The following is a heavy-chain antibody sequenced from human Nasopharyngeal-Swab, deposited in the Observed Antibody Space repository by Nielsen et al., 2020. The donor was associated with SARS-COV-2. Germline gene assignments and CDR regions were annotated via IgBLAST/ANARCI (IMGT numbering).Heavy chain of an antibody. CDR1: GGTFSSYA. Sequence: SVKVSCKASGGTFSSYAISWVRQAPGQGLEWMGGIIPIFGTANYAQKFQGRVTITADESTSTAYMELSSLRSEDTAVYYCARDRRYSSGWYEGTFDYWGQGTLVTVSS. J-gene: IGHJ4*02. CDR2: IIPIFGTA. D-gene: IGHD6-19*01. CDR3: ARDRRYSSGWYEGTFDY. V-gene: IGHV1-69*13.